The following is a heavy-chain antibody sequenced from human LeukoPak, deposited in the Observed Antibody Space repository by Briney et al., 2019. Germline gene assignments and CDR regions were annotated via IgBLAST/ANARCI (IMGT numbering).Heavy chain of an antibody. J-gene: IGHJ5*02. CDR3: ARWGQQLLDP. D-gene: IGHD6-13*01. CDR2: INHSGST. CDR1: GGSFSGYY. Sequence: SETLSLTCAVYGGSFSGYYWSWIRQPPGKGLEWIGEINHSGSTNYNPSLKSRATISVDTSKNQFSLKLSSVTAADTAVYYCARWGQQLLDPWGQGTLVTVSS. V-gene: IGHV4-34*01.